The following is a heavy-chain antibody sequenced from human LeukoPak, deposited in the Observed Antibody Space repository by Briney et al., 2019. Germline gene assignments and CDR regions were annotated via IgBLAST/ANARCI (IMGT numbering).Heavy chain of an antibody. J-gene: IGHJ4*02. D-gene: IGHD5-18*01. CDR2: IIPIFGTA. V-gene: IGHV1-69*05. CDR1: GGTFSSYA. CDR3: ASVRGYSYGYFGYFDY. Sequence: SVKLSCKASGGTFSSYAISWVRQAPGQGLEWMGGIIPIFGTANYAQTFQGRVTITTDESTSTAYMELSSLRSEDTAVYYCASVRGYSYGYFGYFDYWGQGTLVPVSS.